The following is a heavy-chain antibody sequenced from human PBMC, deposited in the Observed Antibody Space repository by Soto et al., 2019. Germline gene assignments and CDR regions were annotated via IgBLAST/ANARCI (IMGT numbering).Heavy chain of an antibody. Sequence: EVQLLESGGGLVQPGGSLRISCAASGFTFSIFGMTWVRQAPGKGLECVSSVVGDGGTTDYADSVKGRFTISRDNSKNTLYLHLHSLRAEDTAIYYCAKGDKNWNPYLDYWGQGTLVTVSS. D-gene: IGHD1-1*01. V-gene: IGHV3-23*01. J-gene: IGHJ4*02. CDR2: VVGDGGTT. CDR1: GFTFSIFG. CDR3: AKGDKNWNPYLDY.